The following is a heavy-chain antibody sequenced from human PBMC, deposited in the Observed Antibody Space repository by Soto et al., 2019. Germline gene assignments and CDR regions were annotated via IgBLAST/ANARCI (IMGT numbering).Heavy chain of an antibody. CDR1: GGSFSGYY. CDR2: INHSGST. V-gene: IGHV4-34*01. D-gene: IGHD6-13*01. CDR3: ARGVKAAAGTPPFDY. J-gene: IGHJ4*02. Sequence: QVQLQQWGAGLLKPSETLSLTCAVYGGSFSGYYWSWIRQPPGKGLEWVGEINHSGSTNYNPSLKSRVTISVDTSKNQFSLKLSSVTAAYTAVYYCARGVKAAAGTPPFDYWGQGTLVTVSS.